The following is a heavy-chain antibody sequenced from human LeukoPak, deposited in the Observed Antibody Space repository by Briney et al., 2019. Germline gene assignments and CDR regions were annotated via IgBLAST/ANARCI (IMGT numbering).Heavy chain of an antibody. CDR3: VTSTVVTPFDY. CDR2: IYTSGST. Sequence: PSETLSLTCTVSGGSISSGSYYWSWIRQPAGKGLEWIGRIYTSGSTNYNPSLKSRVTISVDTSKNQFSLKLSSVTAADTAVYYCVTSTVVTPFDYLGQGTLVTVSS. CDR1: GGSISSGSYY. V-gene: IGHV4-61*02. J-gene: IGHJ4*02. D-gene: IGHD4-23*01.